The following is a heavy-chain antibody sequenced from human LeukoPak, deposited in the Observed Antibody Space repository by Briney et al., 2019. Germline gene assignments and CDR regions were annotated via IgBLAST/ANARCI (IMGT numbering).Heavy chain of an antibody. CDR1: GFTFSSYG. CDR2: ISGSGGST. V-gene: IGHV3-23*01. D-gene: IGHD3-9*01. Sequence: GGSLRLSCAASGFTFSSYGMSWVRQAPGKGLEWVSAISGSGGSTYYADSVKGRFTISRDNSKNTLYLQMNSLRAEDTAVYYCAKDGNRVRYFDWSAYYFDYWGQGTLVTVSS. J-gene: IGHJ4*02. CDR3: AKDGNRVRYFDWSAYYFDY.